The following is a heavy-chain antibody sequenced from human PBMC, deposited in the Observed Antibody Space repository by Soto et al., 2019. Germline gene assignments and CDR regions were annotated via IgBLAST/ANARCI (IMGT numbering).Heavy chain of an antibody. Sequence: LRLSCAASGFTFSSYALSWVRQAPGKGLEWVSAISGSGGSTYYADSVKGRFTISRDNSKNTLYVQMNSLRAEDTAVYYCAKLTSDFWSAYEAFDIWGQGTTVTVSS. V-gene: IGHV3-23*01. D-gene: IGHD3-3*01. CDR3: AKLTSDFWSAYEAFDI. J-gene: IGHJ3*02. CDR1: GFTFSSYA. CDR2: ISGSGGST.